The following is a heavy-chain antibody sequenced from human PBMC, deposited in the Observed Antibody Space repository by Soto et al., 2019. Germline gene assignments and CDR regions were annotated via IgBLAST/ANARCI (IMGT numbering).Heavy chain of an antibody. CDR1: GFTFSSYA. CDR3: AKDRGYSYGFEY. D-gene: IGHD5-18*01. CDR2: ISGSGGST. V-gene: IGHV3-23*01. Sequence: LRLSCAASGFTFSSYAMSWVRQAPGKGLEWVSAISGSGGSTYYADSVKGRFTISRDNSKNTLYLQMNSLRAEDTAVYYCAKDRGYSYGFEYWGQGTLVTSPQ. J-gene: IGHJ4*02.